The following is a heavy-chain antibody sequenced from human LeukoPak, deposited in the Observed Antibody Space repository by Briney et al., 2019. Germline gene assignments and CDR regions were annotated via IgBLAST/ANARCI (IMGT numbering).Heavy chain of an antibody. Sequence: PGRSLRLSCAASGFTFSSYGMHWVRQAPGRGLEWVAVIWYDGSNKYYADSVKGRFTISRDNSNNALYLQMNSLRAEDTAVYYCARIPLGGQTVYYWGQGTLVTVSS. CDR3: ARIPLGGQTVYY. CDR2: IWYDGSNK. V-gene: IGHV3-33*01. D-gene: IGHD3-16*01. CDR1: GFTFSSYG. J-gene: IGHJ4*02.